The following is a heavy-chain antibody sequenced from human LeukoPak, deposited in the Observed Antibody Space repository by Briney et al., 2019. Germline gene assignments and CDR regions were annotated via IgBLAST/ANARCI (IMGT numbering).Heavy chain of an antibody. CDR2: IYYSGST. D-gene: IGHD2-2*01. V-gene: IGHV4-31*03. J-gene: IGHJ5*02. CDR3: ARALPLYCSSTSCYDGPSWLDP. Sequence: SQTLSLTCTVSGGSISSGDYYWSWIRQHPGKGLEWIGYIYYSGSTYYNPSLKSRVTISVDTSKNQFSLKLSSVTAADTAVYYCARALPLYCSSTSCYDGPSWLDPWGQGTLVTVSS. CDR1: GGSISSGDYY.